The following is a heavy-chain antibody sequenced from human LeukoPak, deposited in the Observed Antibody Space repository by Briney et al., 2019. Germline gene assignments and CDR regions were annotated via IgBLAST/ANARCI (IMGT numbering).Heavy chain of an antibody. CDR1: GYTFTSYA. V-gene: IGHV1-3*03. Sequence: ASVKVSCKASGYTFTSYAMHWVRQAPGQRLEWMGWINAGNGNTKYSQEFQGRVTITRDTSASTAYMELSSLRSEDMAVYYCARGGLLWFGELFTFQHWGQGTLVTVSS. CDR2: INAGNGNT. J-gene: IGHJ1*01. D-gene: IGHD3-10*01. CDR3: ARGGLLWFGELFTFQH.